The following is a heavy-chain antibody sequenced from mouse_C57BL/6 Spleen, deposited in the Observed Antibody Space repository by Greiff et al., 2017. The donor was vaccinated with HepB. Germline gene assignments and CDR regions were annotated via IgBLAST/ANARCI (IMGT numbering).Heavy chain of an antibody. CDR1: GYAFSSYW. J-gene: IGHJ2*01. V-gene: IGHV1-80*01. Sequence: VQLQQSGAELVKPGASVKISCKASGYAFSSYWMNWVKQRPGKGLEWIGQIYPGDGDTNYNGKFKGKATLTADKSSSTAYMQLSSLTSEDSAVYFCARVITTVVVYYVDYWGQGTTLTVSS. CDR3: ARVITTVVVYYVDY. CDR2: IYPGDGDT. D-gene: IGHD1-1*01.